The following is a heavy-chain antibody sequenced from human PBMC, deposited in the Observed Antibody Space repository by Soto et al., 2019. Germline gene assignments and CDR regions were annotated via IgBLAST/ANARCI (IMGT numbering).Heavy chain of an antibody. CDR3: ARLPLDS. CDR1: GGSLSNIT. V-gene: IGHV1-69*08. J-gene: IGHJ4*02. Sequence: QVPLVQSGAEVKKPGSSVRVSCKISGGSLSNITVSWVRQAPGLGLEWMGRVNPLLGTANYAQKFQGRVTLSADRSTNTAYMDMTSLTSDDTAMYYCARLPLDSWGQGTLVTVSS. CDR2: VNPLLGTA.